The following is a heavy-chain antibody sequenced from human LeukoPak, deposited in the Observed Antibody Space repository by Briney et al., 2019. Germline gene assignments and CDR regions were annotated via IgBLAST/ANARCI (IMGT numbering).Heavy chain of an antibody. V-gene: IGHV3-7*05. J-gene: IGHJ4*02. D-gene: IGHD3-22*01. CDR1: GFTFGSYW. CDR2: IKQDGSQK. Sequence: GGSLRLSCAASGFTFGSYWMSWVRQAPGKGLEWVANIKQDGSQKYHVDSLKDRFTISRDNAENSLYLQMNSLRAEDTAVYYCARSPVRHYETDCWGQGTLVTVSS. CDR3: ARSPVRHYETDC.